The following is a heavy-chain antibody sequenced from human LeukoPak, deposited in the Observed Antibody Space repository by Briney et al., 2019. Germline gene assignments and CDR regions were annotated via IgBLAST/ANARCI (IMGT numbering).Heavy chain of an antibody. CDR2: VDYSGSA. V-gene: IGHV4-59*01. CDR3: ARHRRNYGMDV. CDR1: DGSISSYY. Sequence: SETLSLTCTVSDGSISSYYWSWIRQTPGKGLEWIGFVDYSGSANYNPSLKSRVTISVDTSKTQFSLKLSSVTAADTAVYYCARHRRNYGMDVWGQGTTVTVSS. J-gene: IGHJ6*02.